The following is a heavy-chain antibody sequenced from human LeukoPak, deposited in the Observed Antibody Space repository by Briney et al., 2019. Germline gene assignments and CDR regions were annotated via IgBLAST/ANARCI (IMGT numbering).Heavy chain of an antibody. CDR2: ISGSGGST. CDR3: AKDRTAYCGGDCYSDY. D-gene: IGHD2-21*01. CDR1: GLTFSSYA. V-gene: IGHV3-23*01. Sequence: GGSLRLSCAASGLTFSSYAMSWVRQAPGKGLEWVSAISGSGGSTYYADSVKGRFTISRDNSKNTLYLQMNSLRAEDTAVYYCAKDRTAYCGGDCYSDYWGQGTLVTVSS. J-gene: IGHJ4*02.